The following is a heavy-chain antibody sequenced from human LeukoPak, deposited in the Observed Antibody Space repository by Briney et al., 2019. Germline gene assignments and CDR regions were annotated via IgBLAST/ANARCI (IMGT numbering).Heavy chain of an antibody. CDR3: ARDFYQTHALDV. D-gene: IGHD3-16*02. Sequence: SETLSLTCGVSGGSITSTNWWSWVRQPPGKGLEWIGEIYHTGSTKYNPSLESRVTISVANNQSSVRLSSVTAADTAVYYCARDFYQTHALDVWGQGTLVTVSS. CDR1: GGSITSTNW. CDR2: IYHTGST. V-gene: IGHV4-4*02. J-gene: IGHJ3*01.